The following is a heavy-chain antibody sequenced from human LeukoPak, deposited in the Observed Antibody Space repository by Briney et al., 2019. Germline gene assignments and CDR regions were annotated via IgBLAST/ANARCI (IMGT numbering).Heavy chain of an antibody. Sequence: GGSLRLSCAASGFTFSNSAMNWVRRAPGKGLEWVSSISSTSTYIYYADSVKGRFTISRDNAKNSLYLQMNSLRAEDTAMYFCATDPLQNYYLNYVDIWGKGTTVIVSS. V-gene: IGHV3-21*04. CDR1: GFTFSNSA. D-gene: IGHD2/OR15-2a*01. CDR2: ISSTSTYI. CDR3: ATDPLQNYYLNYVDI. J-gene: IGHJ6*04.